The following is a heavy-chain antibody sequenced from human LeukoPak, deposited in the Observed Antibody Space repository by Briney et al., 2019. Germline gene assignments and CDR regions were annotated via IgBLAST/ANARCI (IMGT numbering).Heavy chain of an antibody. Sequence: SETLSLTCTVSGGSISYYYWSWIRQPPGKGLEWIGYIYTSGSTKYNPSLKSRVTISVDTSKKQFSLKLSSVTAADTAVYYCAIRKGSSGRGYYLLWGQGTLVTVSS. CDR3: AIRKGSSGRGYYLL. D-gene: IGHD3-22*01. CDR2: IYTSGST. J-gene: IGHJ4*02. CDR1: GGSISYYY. V-gene: IGHV4-4*09.